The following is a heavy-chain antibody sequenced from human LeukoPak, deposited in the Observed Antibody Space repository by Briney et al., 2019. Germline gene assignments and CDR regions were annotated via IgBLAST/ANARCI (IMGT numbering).Heavy chain of an antibody. J-gene: IGHJ4*02. CDR1: GGTFSSYA. CDR3: ARTDSSGTSYFDY. CDR2: IIPILGIA. D-gene: IGHD3-22*01. Sequence: SVKVSCKASGGTFSSYAISWVRQAPGQGLEWLGRIIPILGIANYAQKFQGRVTITANKSTSTAYMELSSLRSEDTAVYYCARTDSSGTSYFDYWGQGTLVTVSS. V-gene: IGHV1-69*04.